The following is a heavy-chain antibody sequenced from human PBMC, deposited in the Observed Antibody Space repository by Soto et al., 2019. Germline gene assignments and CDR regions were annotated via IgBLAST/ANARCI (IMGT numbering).Heavy chain of an antibody. Sequence: SETLSLTCAVYGGSFSGYYWSWIRQPPGKGLEWIGEINHSGSTNYNPSLKSRVTISVDTSKNQFSLKLSSVTAADTAVYYCARDRDYIWGSYRYYRFDIWGQGTMVTVSS. CDR3: ARDRDYIWGSYRYYRFDI. V-gene: IGHV4-34*01. D-gene: IGHD3-16*02. CDR1: GGSFSGYY. CDR2: INHSGST. J-gene: IGHJ3*02.